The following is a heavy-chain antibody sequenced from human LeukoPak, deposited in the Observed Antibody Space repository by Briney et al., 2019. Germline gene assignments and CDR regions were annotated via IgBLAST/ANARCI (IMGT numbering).Heavy chain of an antibody. CDR2: IRYDGSNK. CDR1: GFTFSSYG. V-gene: IGHV3-30*02. CDR3: AKDSYDFWSGYYSTLFDY. D-gene: IGHD3-3*01. J-gene: IGHJ4*02. Sequence: PEGSLRLSCAASGFTFSSYGMHWVRQAPGKGLEWVAFIRYDGSNKYYADSVKGRFTISRDNSKNTLYLQMNSLRAEDTAVYYCAKDSYDFWSGYYSTLFDYWGQGTLVTVSS.